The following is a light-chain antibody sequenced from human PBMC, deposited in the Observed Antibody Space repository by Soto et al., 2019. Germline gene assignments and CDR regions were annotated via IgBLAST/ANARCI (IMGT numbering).Light chain of an antibody. J-gene: IGKJ4*01. CDR2: DAS. CDR1: HDVSRN. Sequence: DIQMTQSPSSLSASVGDRVTIACQSSHDVSRNLNWLQQKPGEAPKLLIYDASNLERGVPSRFSGSGSGTDFNLIISSLQPGDVATKYTQQYSSMVSFGGGTAIEIK. V-gene: IGKV1-33*01. CDR3: QQYSSMVS.